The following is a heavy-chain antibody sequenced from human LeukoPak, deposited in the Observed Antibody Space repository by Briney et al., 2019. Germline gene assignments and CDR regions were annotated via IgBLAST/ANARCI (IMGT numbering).Heavy chain of an antibody. V-gene: IGHV1-46*01. J-gene: IGHJ5*02. CDR3: ARDNSVGDNAWWFDP. Sequence: ASVKVSCKASGYTFTSYYMHWVRQAPAQGLGSMGLINPTGGSTGYAQKFQGRVTMTRDMSTSTDYMELSSLRSEDTAIYYCARDNSVGDNAWWFDPWGQGTLVTVSS. CDR2: INPTGGST. CDR1: GYTFTSYY. D-gene: IGHD1-26*01.